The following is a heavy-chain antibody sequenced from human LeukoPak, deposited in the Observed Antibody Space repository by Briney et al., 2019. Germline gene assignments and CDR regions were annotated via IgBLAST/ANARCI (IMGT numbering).Heavy chain of an antibody. CDR2: ISSTSSSI. CDR3: ARGSSGWFRRVYNWLDP. CDR1: GFTFSTYN. D-gene: IGHD6-19*01. V-gene: IGHV3-48*01. J-gene: IGHJ5*02. Sequence: PGGSLRLSCAASGFTFSTYNMNWVRQAPGRGLEWASYISSTSSSIFYADSVKGRFTISRDNAKKSLYLQMQGLRAEDTAMYYCARGSSGWFRRVYNWLDPWGQGTLVTVSA.